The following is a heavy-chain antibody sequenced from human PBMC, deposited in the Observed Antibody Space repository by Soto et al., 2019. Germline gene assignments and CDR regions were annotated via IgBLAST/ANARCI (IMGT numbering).Heavy chain of an antibody. CDR2: ISSSSSYI. CDR3: ARDLKSHYDSSGYHTNWFDP. D-gene: IGHD3-22*01. Sequence: EVQLVESGGGLVKPGGSLRLSCAASGFTFSSYSMNWVRQAPGKGLEWVSSISSSSSYIYYADSVKGRYTISRDNAKNSLYLQMNSLRAEDTAVYYCARDLKSHYDSSGYHTNWFDPWGQGTLVTVSS. CDR1: GFTFSSYS. V-gene: IGHV3-21*01. J-gene: IGHJ5*02.